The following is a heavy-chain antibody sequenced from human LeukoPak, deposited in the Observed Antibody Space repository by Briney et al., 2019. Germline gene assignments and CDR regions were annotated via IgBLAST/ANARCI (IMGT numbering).Heavy chain of an antibody. V-gene: IGHV4-39*01. Sequence: SETLSLTCPVSGDSIRSSRYHWGWIRQPPRKGLEWIGSLHYGGATYYNPSLKSRVTISADTSKDQFYLNLSSVTAADRAVYYCVRIRIGAFDMWGQGTMVTVSS. J-gene: IGHJ3*02. D-gene: IGHD2/OR15-2a*01. CDR3: VRIRIGAFDM. CDR2: LHYGGAT. CDR1: GDSIRSSRYH.